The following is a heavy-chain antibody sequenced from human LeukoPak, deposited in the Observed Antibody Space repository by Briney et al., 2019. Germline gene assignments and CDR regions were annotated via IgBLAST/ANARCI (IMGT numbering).Heavy chain of an antibody. CDR3: AKDFNWGVLFLDY. J-gene: IGHJ4*02. CDR1: GFTFSSYA. CDR2: ISYDGSNK. D-gene: IGHD3-16*01. V-gene: IGHV3-30-3*01. Sequence: GGSLRLSCAASGFTFSSYAMHWVRQAPGKGLEWVAVISYDGSNKYYADSVKGRFTISRDNSQNTLYLQMNSLRVEDTAIYYCAKDFNWGVLFLDYWGQGSLVTVSS.